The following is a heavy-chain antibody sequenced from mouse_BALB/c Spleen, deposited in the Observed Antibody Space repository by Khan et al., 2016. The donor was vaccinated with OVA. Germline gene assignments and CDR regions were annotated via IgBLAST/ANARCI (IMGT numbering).Heavy chain of an antibody. J-gene: IGHJ4*01. CDR1: GFSLTDYG. Sequence: QVQLQQSGPGLVAPSQNLSITCTVSGFSLTDYGVRWIRQPPGKGLEWLGVIWGGGTTYYYSALISRLSISTDNSKSQVFLKMNSLRTNDTAMYYCAKGVWSYYFALDYWGQGTSVTVSS. V-gene: IGHV2-6-5*01. CDR2: IWGGGTT. CDR3: AKGVWSYYFALDY. D-gene: IGHD2-10*02.